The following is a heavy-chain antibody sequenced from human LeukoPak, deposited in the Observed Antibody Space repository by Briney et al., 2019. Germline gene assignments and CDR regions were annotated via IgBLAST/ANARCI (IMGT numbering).Heavy chain of an antibody. D-gene: IGHD3-3*01. J-gene: IGHJ4*02. V-gene: IGHV5-51*01. CDR2: IYPGDSDT. Sequence: GESLKISSKGSGYSFTNYLIGWVRQMPGKGLEWMCIIYPGDSDTRYSPSFQGQVTISADKSISTAYLQWTSLKASDTAIYYCARGPGSGYYPSYFDYWGQGTLVTVSS. CDR3: ARGPGSGYYPSYFDY. CDR1: GYSFTNYL.